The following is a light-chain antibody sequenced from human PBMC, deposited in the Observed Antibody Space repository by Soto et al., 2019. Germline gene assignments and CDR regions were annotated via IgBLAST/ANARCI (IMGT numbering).Light chain of an antibody. Sequence: QSVLTQPPSVSGAPGQRVTISCTGSSSNIGTGYDAHWYQQFPGTAPKLLIYGNNNRPSGVPDRFSGSKSGTSASLAITGLQTEDEADYYCQSYDTSLRGWVFGGGTQLTVL. J-gene: IGLJ3*02. CDR3: QSYDTSLRGWV. CDR2: GNN. CDR1: SSNIGTGYD. V-gene: IGLV1-40*01.